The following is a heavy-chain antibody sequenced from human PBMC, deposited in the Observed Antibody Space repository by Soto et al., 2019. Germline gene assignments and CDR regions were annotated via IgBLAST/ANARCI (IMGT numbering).Heavy chain of an antibody. D-gene: IGHD1-26*01. Sequence: SLRLSCAASVFTFSNYGMHWVRQAPGKGLEWVAIIWHDGNNKYYADSVRGRFIISRDNSKNRLYLQMNSLRAEDTAVYYCASDLVGASDSYGLDVWGQGTPVTVS. J-gene: IGHJ6*02. CDR2: IWHDGNNK. CDR3: ASDLVGASDSYGLDV. CDR1: VFTFSNYG. V-gene: IGHV3-33*01.